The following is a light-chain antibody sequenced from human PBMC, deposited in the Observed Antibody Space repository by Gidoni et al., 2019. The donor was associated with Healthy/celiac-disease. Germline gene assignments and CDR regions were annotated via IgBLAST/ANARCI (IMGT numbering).Light chain of an antibody. V-gene: IGLV3-1*01. J-gene: IGLJ2*01. Sequence: SYELPQPPSVSVPPGQTASITCSGDKLGDKYACWYQQKPGQSPVLVSYQDSKRPSGIPERFSGANSGNTATLTISGTQAMDEADYYCQAWDSSKVVFGGGTKLTVL. CDR3: QAWDSSKVV. CDR1: KLGDKY. CDR2: QDS.